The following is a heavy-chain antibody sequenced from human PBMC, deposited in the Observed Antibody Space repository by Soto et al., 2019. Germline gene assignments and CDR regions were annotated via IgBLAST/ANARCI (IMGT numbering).Heavy chain of an antibody. CDR3: GAATGAY. V-gene: IGHV3-21*01. Sequence: EVQLVESGGGLVKPGGSLRLSCAASGFTFSSYTMNWVRQAPGKGLEWVSSISRSSSYIYFADSVKGRFTISRDNAKNSLYLQMHRLRAETTAVYSCGAATGAYWGQGTLVTVSS. J-gene: IGHJ4*02. CDR1: GFTFSSYT. CDR2: ISRSSSYI. D-gene: IGHD2-15*01.